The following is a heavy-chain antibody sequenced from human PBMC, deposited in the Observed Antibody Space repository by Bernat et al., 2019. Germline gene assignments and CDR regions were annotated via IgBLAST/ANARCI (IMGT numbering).Heavy chain of an antibody. D-gene: IGHD3-16*02. Sequence: QVQLQESGPGLVKPSETLSLTCTVSGGSISSYYWNWIRQSPGRGLEWIGDIHYSGSTNYNPSLKSRVTISVDTSKDQFSLKLSSVTVADTAVYYCARSLGLAKGQMGYWGQGTLVTVSS. J-gene: IGHJ4*02. CDR1: GGSISSYY. CDR2: IHYSGST. V-gene: IGHV4-59*01. CDR3: ARSLGLAKGQMGY.